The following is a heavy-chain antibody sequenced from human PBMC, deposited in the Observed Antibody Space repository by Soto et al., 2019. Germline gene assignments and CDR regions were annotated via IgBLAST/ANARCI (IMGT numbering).Heavy chain of an antibody. CDR2: IIPIFGTA. D-gene: IGHD2-15*01. J-gene: IGHJ6*02. V-gene: IGHV1-69*06. Sequence: QVQLVQSGAEVQKPGSSVKDSCKASGDTFSSYAISLVRQAPGQGLEWMGGIIPIFGTANYSQKFQGRVTITADTSTSTAYMGLSSLRSEDTAVSYCARVRLGVVPHDVSYYYRMDVWRQGPTVTVSS. CDR3: ARVRLGVVPHDVSYYYRMDV. CDR1: GDTFSSYA.